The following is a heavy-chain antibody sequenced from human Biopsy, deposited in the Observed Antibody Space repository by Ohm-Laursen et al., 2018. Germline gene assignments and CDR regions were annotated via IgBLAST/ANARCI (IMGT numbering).Heavy chain of an antibody. V-gene: IGHV4-39*01. CDR1: GGSFRNTNYY. CDR3: ARHPTGFWFDP. CDR2: VHYTGST. J-gene: IGHJ5*02. Sequence: SETLSLTCIVSGGSFRNTNYYWGWIRQPPGKGLEWIGSVHYTGSTSYNPSLRRRVTISVDTSTNQFSLKVSSMTAADTALYFCARHPTGFWFDPWGHGTLVTVSS.